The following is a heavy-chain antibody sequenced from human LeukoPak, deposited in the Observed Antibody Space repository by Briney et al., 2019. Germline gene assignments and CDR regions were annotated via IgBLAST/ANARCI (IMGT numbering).Heavy chain of an antibody. V-gene: IGHV3-7*01. CDR1: GFNLNSYL. CDR2: IKKDGSEE. Sequence: PGGSLRLSCAASGFNLNSYLMSWVRQAPGRGLEWVAHIKKDGSEENYLDSVKGRFTVSRDNAKNSLYLQMNSLRGEDTAIYYCARSNPNRNALDLWGQGTMVTISS. D-gene: IGHD2/OR15-2a*01. CDR3: ARSNPNRNALDL. J-gene: IGHJ3*01.